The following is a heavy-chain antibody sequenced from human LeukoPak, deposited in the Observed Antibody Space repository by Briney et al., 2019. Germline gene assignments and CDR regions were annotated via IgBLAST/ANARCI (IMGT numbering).Heavy chain of an antibody. V-gene: IGHV3-23*01. Sequence: GGSLRLSCAASGFTFSSYAMSWVRQAPGKGLEWVSAISGSGGSTYYADSVKGRFTISRDNSKNTLYLQMNSLRAEDTAVYYCAKDQAKRSAARPSFDYWGQGTLVTVSS. CDR1: GFTFSSYA. CDR2: ISGSGGST. J-gene: IGHJ4*02. D-gene: IGHD6-6*01. CDR3: AKDQAKRSAARPSFDY.